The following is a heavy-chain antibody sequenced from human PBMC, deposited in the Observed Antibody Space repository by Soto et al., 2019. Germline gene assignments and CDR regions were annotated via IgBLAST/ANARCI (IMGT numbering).Heavy chain of an antibody. D-gene: IGHD5-12*01. V-gene: IGHV4-59*08. J-gene: IGHJ4*02. CDR3: ASLNRGYDAGLDY. Sequence: QVQLQESGPGLVKPSETLSLTCTVSGGSISSYYWSWIRQPPGKGLERIGYIYSTGSTNYNPSLKSRVGIAVDTSRNQFSTKLSSVTAADTAVYYCASLNRGYDAGLDYWGQGTLVTVSS. CDR1: GGSISSYY. CDR2: IYSTGST.